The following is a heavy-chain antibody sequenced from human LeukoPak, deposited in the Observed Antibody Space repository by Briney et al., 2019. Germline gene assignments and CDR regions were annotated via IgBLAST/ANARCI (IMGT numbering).Heavy chain of an antibody. CDR2: IIPIFGTA. D-gene: IGHD1-1*01. Sequence: SLKVSSMASGGTFSSYAISWVRQAPGQGVEWMGGIIPIFGTANYAQKLQGRDTITPDETTSTAYMELSSLRSEDTAVYYCARTTGHWFDPCGQGTLVTVSS. V-gene: IGHV1-69*01. J-gene: IGHJ5*02. CDR3: ARTTGHWFDP. CDR1: GGTFSSYA.